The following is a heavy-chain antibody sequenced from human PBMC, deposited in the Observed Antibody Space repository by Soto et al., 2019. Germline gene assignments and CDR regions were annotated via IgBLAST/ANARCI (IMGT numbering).Heavy chain of an antibody. Sequence: QPGWPLRLSCSASGFTFSRYAMSWFRQAPGKGLEWVSAISGSGGSIYYGDSMKGRFTISRDNAKNSLYLEMNSLRAEDTAVYYCARESEDLTSNFDYWGQGTLVTVSS. CDR2: ISGSGGSI. CDR1: GFTFSRYA. CDR3: ARESEDLTSNFDY. J-gene: IGHJ4*02. V-gene: IGHV3-23*01.